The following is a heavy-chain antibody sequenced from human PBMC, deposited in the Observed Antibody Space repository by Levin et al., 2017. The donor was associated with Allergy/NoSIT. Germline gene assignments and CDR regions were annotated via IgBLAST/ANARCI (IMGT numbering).Heavy chain of an antibody. Sequence: QAGGSLRLSCAASGFTFTTYAMHWVRQAPGKGLEWVAVISFDGNTEYYEDSVRGRFTISRDTSKNTLFLQMNSLRVEDTAVYYCASHFTMIRGYDNYGLDVWGQGTTVTVSS. CDR2: ISFDGNTE. CDR1: GFTFTTYA. V-gene: IGHV3-30-3*01. CDR3: ASHFTMIRGYDNYGLDV. D-gene: IGHD3-10*01. J-gene: IGHJ6*02.